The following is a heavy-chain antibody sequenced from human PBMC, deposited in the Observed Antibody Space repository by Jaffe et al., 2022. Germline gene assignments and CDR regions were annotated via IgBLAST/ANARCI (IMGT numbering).Heavy chain of an antibody. D-gene: IGHD3-16*01. CDR1: GFTVSSNY. V-gene: IGHV3-66*02. CDR3: ARAYSGLRRAFDI. J-gene: IGHJ3*02. CDR2: IYSGGST. Sequence: EVQLVESGGGLVQPGGSLRLSCAASGFTVSSNYMSWVRQAPGKGLEWVSVIYSGGSTYYADSVKGRFTISRDNSKNTLYLQMNSLRAEDTAVYYCARAYSGLRRAFDIWGQGTMVTVSS.